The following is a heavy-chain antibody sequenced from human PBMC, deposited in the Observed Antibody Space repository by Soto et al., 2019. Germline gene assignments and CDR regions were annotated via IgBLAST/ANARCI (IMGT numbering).Heavy chain of an antibody. Sequence: ELQLVESGGGLVKPGGSLRLSCAACGFAFPGSSMNWVRQAPGKGLEWVASISSDSTYTHYADSVKGRFTISRDNAKNSLYLQMSSLRVEDTAVYYCASQELEPPPYFFESWGQGTLVTVSS. J-gene: IGHJ4*02. CDR3: ASQELEPPPYFFES. CDR1: GFAFPGSS. V-gene: IGHV3-21*02. CDR2: ISSDSTYT. D-gene: IGHD1-1*01.